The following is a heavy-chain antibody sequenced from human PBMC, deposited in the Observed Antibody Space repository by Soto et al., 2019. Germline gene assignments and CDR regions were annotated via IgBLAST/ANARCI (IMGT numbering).Heavy chain of an antibody. CDR1: GYTWTNSG. CDR3: ARGHGMRTLGVFSMYNYGMDV. CDR2: ISTDNGNT. D-gene: IGHD3-16*02. V-gene: IGHV1-18*01. J-gene: IGHJ6*02. Sequence: QVQLVQCGAEEKKPWASVKVSCKSSGYTWTNSGTSTDRQAPGKGLEWMGWISTDNGNTNYAQHLPGRVSMTTDTSTRTVYTDLRSLRSDDTAVYYCARGHGMRTLGVFSMYNYGMDVWGQGATFTFSS.